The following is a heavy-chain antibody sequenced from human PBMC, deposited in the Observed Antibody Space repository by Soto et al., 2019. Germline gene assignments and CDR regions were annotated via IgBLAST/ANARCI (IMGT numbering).Heavy chain of an antibody. Sequence: SETLSLTCAVYGGSFSGYYWSWIRQPPGKGLEWIGEINHSGSTNYNPSLKSRVTISVDTSKNQFSLKLSSVTAADTAVYYCARAWYYDFWSGPRNWFDPWGQGTLVTVSS. J-gene: IGHJ5*02. CDR1: GGSFSGYY. CDR2: INHSGST. V-gene: IGHV4-34*01. CDR3: ARAWYYDFWSGPRNWFDP. D-gene: IGHD3-3*01.